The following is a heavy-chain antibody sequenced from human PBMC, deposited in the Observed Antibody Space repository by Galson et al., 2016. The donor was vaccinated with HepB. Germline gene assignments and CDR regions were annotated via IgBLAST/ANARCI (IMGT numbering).Heavy chain of an antibody. J-gene: IGHJ4*02. D-gene: IGHD2-21*01. V-gene: IGHV4-31*03. Sequence: TLSLTCSVSGGSVISGGYFWTWIRHHPDKGLEWIGYIDSSGSTHYNPSLQTRVAISADPSKNQFSLKLVSVTAADAALYYCARASGWLVDYWGQGTLVTVSS. CDR1: GGSVISGGYF. CDR2: IDSSGST. CDR3: ARASGWLVDY.